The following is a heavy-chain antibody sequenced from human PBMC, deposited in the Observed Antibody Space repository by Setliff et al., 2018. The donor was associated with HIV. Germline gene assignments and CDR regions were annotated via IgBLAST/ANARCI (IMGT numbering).Heavy chain of an antibody. CDR3: ARDKYYHDTSGPPLDY. V-gene: IGHV1-3*01. D-gene: IGHD3-22*01. J-gene: IGHJ4*02. CDR1: GYTFTNYA. CDR2: INAGNGHT. Sequence: GASVKVSCKASGYTFTNYALHWVRQAPGQRLEWMGWINAGNGHTKVSEKFQGRVMITRETSATTAYMFLSSLRSEDTAVYYCARDKYYHDTSGPPLDYWGQGTLVTVSS.